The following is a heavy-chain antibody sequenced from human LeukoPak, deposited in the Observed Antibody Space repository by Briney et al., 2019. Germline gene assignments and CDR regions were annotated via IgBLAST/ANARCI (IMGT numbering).Heavy chain of an antibody. V-gene: IGHV3-74*01. CDR2: IASDGSST. J-gene: IGHJ4*02. Sequence: GGSLRLSCAASGFTFSDYSMNWVRQAPGKGLVWVSRIASDGSSTTYADSVKGRFSISRDNAKNTLYLQMNSLRVEDTAVYYCARGRPHGNDYWGQGTLVTVSS. CDR3: ARGRPHGNDY. CDR1: GFTFSDYS. D-gene: IGHD4-23*01.